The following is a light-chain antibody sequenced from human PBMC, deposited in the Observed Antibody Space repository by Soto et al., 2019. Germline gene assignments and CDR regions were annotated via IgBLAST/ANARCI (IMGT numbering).Light chain of an antibody. CDR1: QSVRSH. CDR3: QQYGSSPPIT. J-gene: IGKJ5*01. Sequence: IVMTQSAATLSGSPGEGVTLSCWASQSVRSHLAWYQQKPGQPPRLLIYGASTRATGIPARFSGSGFGTEFTLTISRLEPEDFAVYYCQQYGSSPPITFGQGTRLEIK. CDR2: GAS. V-gene: IGKV3-15*01.